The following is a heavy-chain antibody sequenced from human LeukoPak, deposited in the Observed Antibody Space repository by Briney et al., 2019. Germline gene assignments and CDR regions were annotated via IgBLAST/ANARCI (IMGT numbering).Heavy chain of an antibody. J-gene: IGHJ4*02. V-gene: IGHV3-7*01. CDR3: MCWGTDNH. Sequence: SGGSLRPSCTFSGLTFRSYWMNWVRQAPGKGLEWVANINPGGNEIRSVDSVKGRSIISRDNAKNSLDLQMNSLRVEDTAVYYCMCWGTDNHWGQGILVTVSS. CDR2: INPGGNEI. D-gene: IGHD7-27*01. CDR1: GLTFRSYW.